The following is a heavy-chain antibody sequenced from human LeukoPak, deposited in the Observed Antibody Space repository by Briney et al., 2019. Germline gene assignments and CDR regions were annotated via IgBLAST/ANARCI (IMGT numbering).Heavy chain of an antibody. J-gene: IGHJ6*03. CDR2: IFTTGST. Sequence: PSQTLSLTCTVSGGSINSGNYYWSWIRQPAGKGLEWIGRIFTTGSTNYNPSLKSRISISLDTSTSQFSLKLSSVTAADTAVYYCARELVRDIYSGSWSETSYKYYYYMDVWGKGTTVTISS. D-gene: IGHD6-13*01. V-gene: IGHV4-61*02. CDR1: GGSINSGNYY. CDR3: ARELVRDIYSGSWSETSYKYYYYMDV.